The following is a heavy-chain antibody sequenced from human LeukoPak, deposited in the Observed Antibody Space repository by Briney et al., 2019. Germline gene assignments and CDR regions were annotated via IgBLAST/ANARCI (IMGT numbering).Heavy chain of an antibody. J-gene: IGHJ5*02. V-gene: IGHV4-39*01. CDR2: IYNSGRN. CDR3: ASLFPRSSPVGWVAP. Sequence: SETLSLTCTLSGGSMRNTDYYWGWIRPPPGRGLEWLVSIYNSGRNYPNPSIKRRVTTSDDTSKNQFSLKLISVTAADTAYYYGASLFPRSSPVGWVAPWGPGTLVTVSS. CDR1: GGSMRNTDYY.